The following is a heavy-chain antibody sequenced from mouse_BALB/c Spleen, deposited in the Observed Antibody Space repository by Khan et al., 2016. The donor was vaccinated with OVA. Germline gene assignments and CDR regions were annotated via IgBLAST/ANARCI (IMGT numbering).Heavy chain of an antibody. J-gene: IGHJ4*01. CDR1: GFSLTSYG. D-gene: IGHD1-1*01. V-gene: IGHV2-9*02. CDR2: IWAGGST. Sequence: QVQLKQSGPGLVAPSQSLSITCTVSGFSLTSYGVNWVRQPPGKGLEWLGVIWAGGSTNYNSALMSRLSISKDNSKSQVFLKMNSLQTDDTAMYYWDRFYYPYYAMDYWGQGTSVTVSS. CDR3: DRFYYPYYAMDY.